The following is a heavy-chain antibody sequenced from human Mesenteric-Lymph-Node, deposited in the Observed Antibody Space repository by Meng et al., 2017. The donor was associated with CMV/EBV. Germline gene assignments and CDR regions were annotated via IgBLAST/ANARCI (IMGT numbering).Heavy chain of an antibody. Sequence: GGSLRLSCAASGFNPGDFDMFWVRQTPGKGLQCVSGINWNGGGRGYADSVKGRFTISRDNAKNSLYLQMKSLTVDDTALYHCARRGTTGYFFDSWGPGTLVTVSS. J-gene: IGHJ4*02. CDR1: GFNPGDFD. V-gene: IGHV3-20*01. D-gene: IGHD2-8*02. CDR2: INWNGGGR. CDR3: ARRGTTGYFFDS.